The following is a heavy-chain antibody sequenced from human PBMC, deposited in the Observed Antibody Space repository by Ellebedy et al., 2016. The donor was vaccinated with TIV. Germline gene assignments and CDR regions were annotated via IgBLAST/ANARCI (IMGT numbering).Heavy chain of an antibody. CDR2: ISDSGGIT. J-gene: IGHJ4*02. CDR1: GFTFSTYA. D-gene: IGHD6-13*01. CDR3: AKVSLSSSWYYAADS. V-gene: IGHV3-23*01. Sequence: GESLKISCAASGFTFSTYAMNWVRQAPGKGLEWVATISDSGGITYYADSVRGRFTISRDNSKNTLYLQMNSLRAEDTAVYSCAKVSLSSSWYYAADSWGQGTLVTVSS.